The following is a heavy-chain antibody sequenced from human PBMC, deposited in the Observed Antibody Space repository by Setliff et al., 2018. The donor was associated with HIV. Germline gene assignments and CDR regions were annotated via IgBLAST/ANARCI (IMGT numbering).Heavy chain of an antibody. CDR1: GFTVSTSY. Sequence: GGSLRLSCAASGFTVSTSYMSWIRQAPGKGLEWASTIYSDCNTYHADSVKGRFTLSRDNTKNTLYLQMDSLRPEDTAVYYCARPRLYGTALDLWGQGTLVTVSS. J-gene: IGHJ5*02. CDR3: ARPRLYGTALDL. CDR2: IYSDCNT. D-gene: IGHD3-10*01. V-gene: IGHV3-66*02.